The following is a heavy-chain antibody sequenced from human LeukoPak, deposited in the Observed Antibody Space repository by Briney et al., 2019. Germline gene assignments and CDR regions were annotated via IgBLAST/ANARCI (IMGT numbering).Heavy chain of an antibody. D-gene: IGHD2-8*01. CDR1: GGSISSGGYY. J-gene: IGHJ6*02. V-gene: IGHV4-31*03. Sequence: PSETLSLTCTVSGGSISSGGYYWSWIRQHPGTGLEWIGYIYYSGSTYYNPSLKSRVTISVDTSKNQFSLKLSSVTAADTAVYYCATSRMLGDYYYYGMDVWGQGTTVTVSS. CDR2: IYYSGST. CDR3: ATSRMLGDYYYYGMDV.